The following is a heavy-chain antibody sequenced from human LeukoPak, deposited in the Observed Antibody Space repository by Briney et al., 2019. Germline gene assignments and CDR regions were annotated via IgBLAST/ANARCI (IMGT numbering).Heavy chain of an antibody. CDR1: GGSISNTNW. CDR2: VSLAGQT. J-gene: IGHJ4*02. CDR3: ASRPYTYGYFDN. V-gene: IGHV4-4*02. D-gene: IGHD2-2*02. Sequence: SSETLSLTCDVSGGSISNTNWWSWVRQPPGQGLERIGEVSLAGQTNYNPSLKSRVTISIDTSRNQFSLKLSSLTAADTAVYYCASRPYTYGYFDNWGPGTLVTVSS.